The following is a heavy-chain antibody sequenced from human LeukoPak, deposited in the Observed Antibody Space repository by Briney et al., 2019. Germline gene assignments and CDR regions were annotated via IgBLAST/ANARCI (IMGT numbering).Heavy chain of an antibody. V-gene: IGHV3-30-3*01. CDR3: ARADIYGSSWTRSAFDI. D-gene: IGHD6-13*01. CDR2: ISYDGSNE. J-gene: IGHJ3*02. Sequence: GGSLRLSCAASGFTFSSYAMHWVRQAPGKGLEWVAVISYDGSNEYYADSVKGRFTISRDNSENTLYLQMNSLRAEDTAVYYCARADIYGSSWTRSAFDIWGQGTMVTVSS. CDR1: GFTFSSYA.